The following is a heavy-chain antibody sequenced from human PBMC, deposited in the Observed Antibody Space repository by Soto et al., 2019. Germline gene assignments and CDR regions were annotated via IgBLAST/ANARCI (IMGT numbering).Heavy chain of an antibody. V-gene: IGHV3-30-3*01. J-gene: IGHJ6*02. D-gene: IGHD3-22*01. CDR2: ISYDGSNK. Sequence: QVQLVESGGGVVQPGRSLRLSCAASGFTFSSYAMHWVRQAPGKGLEWVAVISYDGSNKYYADSVKGRFTISRDNSKNPLYLQMNSLRAEDTAVYYCAREKWDSSGYYPTYGMDVWGQGTTVTVSS. CDR1: GFTFSSYA. CDR3: AREKWDSSGYYPTYGMDV.